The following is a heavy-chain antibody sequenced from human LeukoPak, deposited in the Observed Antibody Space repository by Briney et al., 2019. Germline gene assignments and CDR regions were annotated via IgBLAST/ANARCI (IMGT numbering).Heavy chain of an antibody. D-gene: IGHD2-15*01. CDR1: GFTFSHFW. J-gene: IGHJ4*02. CDR3: AREDGYCSGGNCYSYFDS. CDR2: IKKTGSET. Sequence: GGSLRLSCAASGFTFSHFWMSWVRQAPGKGLEWVAYIKKTGSETYYVDSVKGRFTITRDNTRNSLFLQMYSLRAEGTAVYFCAREDGYCSGGNCYSYFDSWGQGTLVTVSS. V-gene: IGHV3-7*01.